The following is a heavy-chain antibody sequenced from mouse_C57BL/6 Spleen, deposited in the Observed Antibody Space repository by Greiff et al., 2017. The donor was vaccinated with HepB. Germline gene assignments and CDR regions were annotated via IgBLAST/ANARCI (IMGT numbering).Heavy chain of an antibody. V-gene: IGHV1-82*01. CDR1: GYAFSSSW. J-gene: IGHJ3*01. CDR3: ASKDRGDYDGFAY. CDR2: IYPGDGDT. D-gene: IGHD2-4*01. Sequence: QVQLKQSGPELVKPGASVKISRKASGYAFSSSWMNWVKQRPGKGLEWIGRIYPGDGDTNYNGKFKGKATLTADKSSSTAYMQLSSLTSEDSAVYFCASKDRGDYDGFAYWGQGTLVTVSA.